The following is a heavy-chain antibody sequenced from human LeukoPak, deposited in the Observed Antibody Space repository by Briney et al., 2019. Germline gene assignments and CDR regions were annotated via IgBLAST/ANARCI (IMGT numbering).Heavy chain of an antibody. J-gene: IGHJ4*02. V-gene: IGHV3-48*03. CDR2: INPSANVI. CDR1: GFTFSSHE. CDR3: PRDTSTYGTSADS. Sequence: GGSLRLSCAASGFTFSSHEMDWVRQAPGQGLEWISYINPSANVIFYADSVQGRFTISRDNARNSVYLQMNNLRAEDTAVYYCPRDTSTYGTSADSWGQGTLVTVSS. D-gene: IGHD3-10*01.